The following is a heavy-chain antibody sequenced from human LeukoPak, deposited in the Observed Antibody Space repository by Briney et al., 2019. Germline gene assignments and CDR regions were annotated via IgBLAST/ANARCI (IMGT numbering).Heavy chain of an antibody. V-gene: IGHV4-61*02. J-gene: IGHJ4*02. CDR3: ARETSHGYSYVPY. CDR2: MYTSGDT. Sequence: SETLSLTCTVSGGSISSGSYYWTWIRQPAGKGLEWIGRMYTSGDTNYNPSLKSRVIISADTSKNQFSLRLYSVTAADTAVYYCARETSHGYSYVPYWGQGTLVTVSS. D-gene: IGHD5-18*01. CDR1: GGSISSGSYY.